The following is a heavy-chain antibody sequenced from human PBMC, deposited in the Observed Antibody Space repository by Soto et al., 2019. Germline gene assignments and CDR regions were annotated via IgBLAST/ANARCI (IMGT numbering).Heavy chain of an antibody. D-gene: IGHD2-2*01. CDR1: GYTFTTFW. CDR2: IDPRDSYV. J-gene: IGHJ5*02. Sequence: PGESLKSSCTGFGYTFTTFWISWARQMPGKGLEWMGRIDPRDSYVNYSPSFQGHVTISVDKSINTAYLQWGSLKASDTAMYYCARIYCTTATCDSWFDPWGQGTQVTVSS. V-gene: IGHV5-10-1*01. CDR3: ARIYCTTATCDSWFDP.